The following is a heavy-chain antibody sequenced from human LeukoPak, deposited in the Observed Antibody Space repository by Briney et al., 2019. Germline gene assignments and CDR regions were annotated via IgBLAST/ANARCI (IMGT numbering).Heavy chain of an antibody. CDR2: IYSGGST. Sequence: TGGSLRLSCAASGFTFSSYAMSWVRQAPGKGLEWVSVIYSGGSTYYADSVKGRFTISRDNSKNTLYLQVNSLRAEDTAVYYCARGADRGIAARPLDYWGQGTLVTVSS. V-gene: IGHV3-66*02. D-gene: IGHD6-6*01. CDR3: ARGADRGIAARPLDY. J-gene: IGHJ4*02. CDR1: GFTFSSYA.